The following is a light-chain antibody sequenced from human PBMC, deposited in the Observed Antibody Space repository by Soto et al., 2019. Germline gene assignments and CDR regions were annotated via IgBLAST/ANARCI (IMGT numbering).Light chain of an antibody. V-gene: IGKV3-20*01. CDR3: QQYGISPHT. J-gene: IGKJ2*01. CDR2: GAS. Sequence: EIVLTQSPGTLSLSPGERATLSCRASQSVSSSYLAWYQHKPGQAPRLLIYGASSRATGIPHRFSGSGSGTDFTLTISRLEPEDFAVYYCQQYGISPHTFGQGTKLEIK. CDR1: QSVSSSY.